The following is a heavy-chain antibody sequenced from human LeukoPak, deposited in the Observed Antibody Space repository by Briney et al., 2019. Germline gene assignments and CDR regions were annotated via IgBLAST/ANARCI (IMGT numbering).Heavy chain of an antibody. D-gene: IGHD3-10*01. V-gene: IGHV3-74*01. CDR2: INSDGSST. Sequence: PGGSLRLSCAASGFTFSSYWMHWVRHAPGKGLVWVSRINSDGSSTSYADSVKGRFTISRDNAKNTLYLQMNSLRAEDTAVYYCARVARYYYGSGNYYGMDVWGQGTTVTVSS. CDR1: GFTFSSYW. J-gene: IGHJ6*02. CDR3: ARVARYYYGSGNYYGMDV.